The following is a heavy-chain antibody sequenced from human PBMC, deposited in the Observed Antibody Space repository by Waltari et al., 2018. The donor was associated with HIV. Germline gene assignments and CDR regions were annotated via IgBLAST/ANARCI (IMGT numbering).Heavy chain of an antibody. J-gene: IGHJ5*02. CDR2: GIEIGST. V-gene: IGHV4-34*12. Sequence: QVRLPQWGARLLKPSDPLPLPCAVFTGDDATFDAYWWSFRAYPWTWIRQPPVRGLEWGGEGIEIGSTHYQPAAMSRVSISVDKSKTLCSRRLSAVTDADTAEYDGARALCVEHSWGSYVDRWGQGMLVTVSS. CDR1: TGDDATFDAYWWSFRAYP. CDR3: ARALCVEHSWGSYVDR. D-gene: IGHD3-16*01.